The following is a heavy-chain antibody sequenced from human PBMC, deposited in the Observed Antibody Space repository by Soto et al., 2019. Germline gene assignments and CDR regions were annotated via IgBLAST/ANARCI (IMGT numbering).Heavy chain of an antibody. V-gene: IGHV3-30*18. CDR2: ISYDGSNK. Sequence: QVQLVESGGGVVQPGRSLRLSCAASGFTFSSYGMHWVRQAPGKGLEWVAVISYDGSNKYYADSVKGRFTISRDNSKNTLYLQMNGLRAEDTAVYYCAKDRITGTTYYYYGMDVWGQGTTVTVSS. CDR3: AKDRITGTTYYYYGMDV. CDR1: GFTFSSYG. J-gene: IGHJ6*02. D-gene: IGHD1-7*01.